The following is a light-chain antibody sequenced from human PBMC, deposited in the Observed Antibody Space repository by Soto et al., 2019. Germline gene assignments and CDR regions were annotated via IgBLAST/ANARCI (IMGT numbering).Light chain of an antibody. V-gene: IGLV2-8*01. CDR1: SSDVGGYNY. Sequence: QSVLTQPPSASGSPGQSVTISCTGTSSDVGGYNYVSWYQQHPGKAPKLMIYEVSKRPSGVPDRFSGSRSGNTASLTVSGLQAEDEADYYCSSYGGSIYVFGTGTKATV. CDR3: SSYGGSIYV. J-gene: IGLJ1*01. CDR2: EVS.